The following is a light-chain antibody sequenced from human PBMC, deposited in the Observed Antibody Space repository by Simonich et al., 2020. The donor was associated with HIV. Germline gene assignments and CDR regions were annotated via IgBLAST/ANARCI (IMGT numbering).Light chain of an antibody. Sequence: EIVMTQSPATLSVSPGERATLSCRASQRVSSNLAWYQQKPGQAPRHLIYGASTRATGIPARFSGSGSGTEFTLTISSLQSEDFAVYYCQQYNNWPPTFGQGTKLEIK. CDR2: GAS. V-gene: IGKV3-15*01. CDR3: QQYNNWPPT. J-gene: IGKJ2*01. CDR1: QRVSSN.